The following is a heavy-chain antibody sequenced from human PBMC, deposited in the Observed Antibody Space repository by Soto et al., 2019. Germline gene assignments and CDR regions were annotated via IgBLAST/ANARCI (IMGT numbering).Heavy chain of an antibody. CDR2: IKQDGSEK. Sequence: GGSLRLSCAASGFTFSNSWMSWVRQAPGKGLEWVANIKQDGSEKNYVDSVKGRFTISRDNAKKSLYLQMDSLRAEDSAVYYCAVGYLWGQGTLVTVSS. J-gene: IGHJ5*02. V-gene: IGHV3-7*05. D-gene: IGHD1-26*01. CDR3: AVGYL. CDR1: GFTFSNSW.